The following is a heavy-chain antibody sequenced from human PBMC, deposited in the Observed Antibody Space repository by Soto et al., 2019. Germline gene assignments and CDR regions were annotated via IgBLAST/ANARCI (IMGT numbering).Heavy chain of an antibody. V-gene: IGHV3-53*01. J-gene: IGHJ6*02. CDR2: IYSGGST. CDR1: GFTVSSNY. Sequence: EVQLVESGGGLIQPGGSLRLSCAASGFTVSSNYMSWVRQAPGKGLEWVSVIYSGGSTHYADSVKGRFTISRDNSKNTLYLQMNSLRAEDTAVYYCVRDPRVTMVRGVIITDYYYGMDVWGQGTTVTVSS. CDR3: VRDPRVTMVRGVIITDYYYGMDV. D-gene: IGHD3-10*01.